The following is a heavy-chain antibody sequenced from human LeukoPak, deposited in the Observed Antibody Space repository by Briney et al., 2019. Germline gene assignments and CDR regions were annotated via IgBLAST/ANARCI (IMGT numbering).Heavy chain of an antibody. D-gene: IGHD5-18*01. V-gene: IGHV4-39*07. J-gene: IGHJ4*02. Sequence: SETLSLTCTVSGGSITSSSYYWGWIRQPPGKGLEWIGSLYYSESTYYNPSLKSRVTISVDTSQNQFSLKLSSVTAADTAVYYCARADWDTAMIDYWGQGTLVTVSS. CDR3: ARADWDTAMIDY. CDR1: GGSITSSSYY. CDR2: LYYSEST.